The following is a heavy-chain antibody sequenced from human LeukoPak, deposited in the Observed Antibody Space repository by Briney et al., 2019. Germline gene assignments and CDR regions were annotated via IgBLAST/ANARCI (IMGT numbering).Heavy chain of an antibody. V-gene: IGHV3-30*02. Sequence: GGSLRLSCSASGFTFSNYGMHWVRQAPGKGLEWVAFVRYDETTKFYADSVKGRFTISRDNSKTTLYLQMNSLRAEDTAVYYCAKDVPTAYFDYWGQGTLVTVSS. CDR2: VRYDETTK. CDR1: GFTFSNYG. D-gene: IGHD2-2*01. CDR3: AKDVPTAYFDY. J-gene: IGHJ4*02.